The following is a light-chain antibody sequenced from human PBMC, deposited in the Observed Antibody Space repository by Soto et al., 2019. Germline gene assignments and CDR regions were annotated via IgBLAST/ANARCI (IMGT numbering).Light chain of an antibody. CDR1: SSDVGAYNY. V-gene: IGLV2-14*01. CDR2: NVS. CDR3: SSFTDRTTLL. J-gene: IGLJ2*01. Sequence: QSALTQPASVSGSPGQSITISCTGTSSDVGAYNYVSWYQQHPGKAPKLIIYNVSNRPSGVSNRFSGSKSANTASLTIFGLKAEDEADYYCSSFTDRTTLLFGGGTKLTVL.